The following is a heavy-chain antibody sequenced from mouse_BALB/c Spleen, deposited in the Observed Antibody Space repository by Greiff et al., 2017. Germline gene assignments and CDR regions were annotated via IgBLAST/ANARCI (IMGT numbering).Heavy chain of an antibody. D-gene: IGHD3-1*01. V-gene: IGHV1-18*01. J-gene: IGHJ3*01. CDR2: INPNNGGT. CDR1: GYTFTDYN. Sequence: EVQLHQSGPELVKPGASVKIPCKASGYTFTDYNMDWVKQSHGKSLEWIGDINPNNGGTIYNQKFKGKATLTVDKSSSTAYMELRSLTSEDTAVYYCARTSAAWFAYWGQGTLVTVSA. CDR3: ARTSAAWFAY.